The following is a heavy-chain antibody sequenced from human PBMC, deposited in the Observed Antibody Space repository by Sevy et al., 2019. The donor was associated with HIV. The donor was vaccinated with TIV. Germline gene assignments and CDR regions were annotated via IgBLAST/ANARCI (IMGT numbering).Heavy chain of an antibody. CDR1: GFSFKTFG. V-gene: IGHV3-30*03. CDR3: ARDLIAFAMYYADVSGYPSDY. Sequence: GVSLRLSCAASGFSFKTFGMHWVRQAPGKGLEWVAVMSYDGNNKYYTESVKGRFTISRDNAKNTLYLEMNSLRAEDTAVYFCARDLIAFAMYYADVSGYPSDYWGQGTQVTVSS. CDR2: MSYDGNNK. J-gene: IGHJ4*02. D-gene: IGHD5-12*01.